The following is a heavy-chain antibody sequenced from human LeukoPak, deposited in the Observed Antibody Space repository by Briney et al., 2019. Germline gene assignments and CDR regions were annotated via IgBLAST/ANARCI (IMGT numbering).Heavy chain of an antibody. Sequence: ASVKVSCKASGGTFSSYAISWVRQAPGQGLEWMGRIIPILGIANYAQKFQGRVTITADKSTSTAYMELRSLRSDDTAVYYCARADIVVVPADYWGQGTLVTVSS. CDR2: IIPILGIA. D-gene: IGHD2-2*01. V-gene: IGHV1-69*04. CDR1: GGTFSSYA. J-gene: IGHJ4*02. CDR3: ARADIVVVPADY.